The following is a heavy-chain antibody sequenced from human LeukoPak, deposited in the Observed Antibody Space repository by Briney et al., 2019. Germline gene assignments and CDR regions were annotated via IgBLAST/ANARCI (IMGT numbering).Heavy chain of an antibody. D-gene: IGHD3-9*01. CDR3: ASTAFGGDDTLTGYPH. CDR2: INHSGST. CDR1: GGSFSGYY. J-gene: IGHJ4*02. V-gene: IGHV4-34*01. Sequence: SETLSLTCAVYGGSFSGYYWSWIRQPPGKGLEWIGEINHSGSTNYNPSLKSRVTISVDTSKNQFSLKLSSVTAADTAVYYCASTAFGGDDTLTGYPHWGQGTLVTVSS.